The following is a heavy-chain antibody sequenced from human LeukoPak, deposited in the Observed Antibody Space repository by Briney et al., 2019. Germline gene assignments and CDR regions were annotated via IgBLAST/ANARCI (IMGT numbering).Heavy chain of an antibody. D-gene: IGHD4-17*01. CDR2: ISYSGST. Sequence: PSETLSLTCTVSGGSISSRSNYWGWIRQPPGKGLEWIGSISYSGSTYYNPSLKSRITMSVDTSKNLFSLRLNSVTAADTAVYCCAATTVTTGSYAFDIWGQGTMVTVSS. V-gene: IGHV4-39*01. CDR3: AATTVTTGSYAFDI. CDR1: GGSISSRSNY. J-gene: IGHJ3*02.